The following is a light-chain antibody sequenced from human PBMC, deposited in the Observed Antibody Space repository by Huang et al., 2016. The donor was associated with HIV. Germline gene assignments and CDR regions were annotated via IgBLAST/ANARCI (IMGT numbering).Light chain of an antibody. CDR3: QQFNNWPPRFT. V-gene: IGKV3-15*01. CDR1: QNIGDN. CDR2: GSS. J-gene: IGKJ3*01. Sequence: EIVMTQSPATLSVSPGERATLSCRASQNIGDNLTWYQHKPGQAPGLLIYGSSTRATGIPPRFSGSGSGTEFTRTISGLESEDFAVYYCQQFNNWPPRFTFGPGTTVDVK.